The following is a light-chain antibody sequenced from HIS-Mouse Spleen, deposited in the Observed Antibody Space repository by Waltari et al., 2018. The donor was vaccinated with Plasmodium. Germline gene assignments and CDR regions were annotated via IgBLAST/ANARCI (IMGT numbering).Light chain of an antibody. CDR2: GAS. V-gene: IGKV3-15*01. CDR3: QQYNNWSFT. J-gene: IGKJ3*01. Sequence: EIVMTQSPATLSVSPGERATLSCRASQSVSSNLAWYQQKPGQVPRLLIYGASTRATGIPARFSGSVSGTDFTLTLSSLQSEDFAVYYCQQYNNWSFTFGPGTKVDIK. CDR1: QSVSSN.